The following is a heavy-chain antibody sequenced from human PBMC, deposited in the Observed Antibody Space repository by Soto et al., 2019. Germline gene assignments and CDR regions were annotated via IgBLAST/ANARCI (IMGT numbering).Heavy chain of an antibody. CDR2: ISGSGGST. CDR1: GFNFRSHA. J-gene: IGHJ4*02. D-gene: IGHD1-7*01. Sequence: GRFQRLSCAASGFNFRSHAMRWVSQAPGKGLEWVSAISGSGGSTYYADSVKGRFTISRDNSKNTLYLQMNSLRAEDTAVYYCAKDAYGITGTTSDYWGQGTLVTVSS. CDR3: AKDAYGITGTTSDY. V-gene: IGHV3-23*01.